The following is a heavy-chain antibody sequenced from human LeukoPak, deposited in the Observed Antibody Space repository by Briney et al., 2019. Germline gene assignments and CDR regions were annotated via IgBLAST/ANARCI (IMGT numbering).Heavy chain of an antibody. D-gene: IGHD1-26*01. CDR3: ARDLAYSGSPLRTGFDY. V-gene: IGHV3-21*01. CDR2: ISSSSSYI. CDR1: GFTFSSYS. Sequence: GGSLRLSCAASGFTFSSYSMNWVRQAPGKGLEWVSSISSSSSYIYYADSVKGRFTISRDNAKNSLYLQMNSLRAEDTAVYYCARDLAYSGSPLRTGFDYWGQGTLVTVSS. J-gene: IGHJ4*02.